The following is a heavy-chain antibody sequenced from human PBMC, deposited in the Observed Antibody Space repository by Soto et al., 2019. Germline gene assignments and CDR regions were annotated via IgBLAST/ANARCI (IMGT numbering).Heavy chain of an antibody. CDR2: IVVGSGNT. CDR1: GFTFTSSA. V-gene: IGHV1-58*01. Sequence: SVKVSCKAPGFTFTSSAVQWVRQARGQRLEWIGWIVVGSGNTNYAQKFQERVTITRDMSTSTAYMELSSLRSEDTAVYYCATRYSSSSGAFDIWGQGTMVTVSS. D-gene: IGHD6-6*01. CDR3: ATRYSSSSGAFDI. J-gene: IGHJ3*02.